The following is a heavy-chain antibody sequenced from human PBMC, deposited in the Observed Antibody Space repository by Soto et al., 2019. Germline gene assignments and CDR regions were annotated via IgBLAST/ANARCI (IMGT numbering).Heavy chain of an antibody. J-gene: IGHJ4*02. Sequence: ASVKVSCKASGGTFSSYSISWVRQAPGQGLEWMGGIIPIFGTANYAQKFQGRVTITADESTSTAYMELSSLRSEDTAVYYCARDPWDDFWSGYYNNWGQGTLVTVPQ. CDR3: ARDPWDDFWSGYYNN. CDR2: IIPIFGTA. D-gene: IGHD3-3*01. CDR1: GGTFSSYS. V-gene: IGHV1-69*13.